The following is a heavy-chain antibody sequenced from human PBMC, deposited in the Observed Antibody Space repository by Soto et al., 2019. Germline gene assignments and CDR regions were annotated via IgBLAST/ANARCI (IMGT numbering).Heavy chain of an antibody. CDR2: IVGIGDTA. D-gene: IGHD4-17*01. CDR1: GFTFRNYG. Sequence: EVQLLEAGGGLVQPGGSLRLSCAASGFTFRNYGMSWVRQAPGKGLEWLSAIVGIGDTAYYADAVRGRFTISRDNSKNTLYLQLNDLGAEDTAIYYCATDYDYGDSLPFDYWGQGTLVTVSS. V-gene: IGHV3-23*01. J-gene: IGHJ4*02. CDR3: ATDYDYGDSLPFDY.